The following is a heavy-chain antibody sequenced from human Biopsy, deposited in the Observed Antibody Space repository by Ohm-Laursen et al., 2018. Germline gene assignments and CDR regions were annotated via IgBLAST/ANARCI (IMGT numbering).Heavy chain of an antibody. V-gene: IGHV3-33*01. CDR3: ARESTINTVTTADY. CDR1: GFTFSNYG. J-gene: IGHJ4*02. CDR2: IWYDGSNK. D-gene: IGHD4-11*01. Sequence: SLRLSCTASGFTFSNYGMHWVRQAPGKGLEWLAVIWYDGSNKYYGDSVQGRFTISRDNSKNTVYLQMNSLRAEDTAIYYCARESTINTVTTADYWGQGTLVTVSS.